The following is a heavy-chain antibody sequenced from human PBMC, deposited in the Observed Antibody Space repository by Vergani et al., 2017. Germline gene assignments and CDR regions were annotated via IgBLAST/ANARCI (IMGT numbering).Heavy chain of an antibody. V-gene: IGHV4-61*02. Sequence: QVQLQESGPGLVKPSQTLSLTCTVSGGSISSGSYYWSWIRQPAGKGLEWIGRIYTSGSTNYNPSLKRRVTISVDTSKNQFSLKLSSVTAADTAVYYCAGARITMIVSRQVQYYYYMDVWGKGTTVTVSS. CDR1: GGSISSGSYY. CDR3: AGARITMIVSRQVQYYYYMDV. CDR2: IYTSGST. D-gene: IGHD3-22*01. J-gene: IGHJ6*03.